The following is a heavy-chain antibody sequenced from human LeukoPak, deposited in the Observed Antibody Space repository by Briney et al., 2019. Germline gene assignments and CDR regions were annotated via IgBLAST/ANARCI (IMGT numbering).Heavy chain of an antibody. J-gene: IGHJ4*02. Sequence: ASXXVSCKASGYTFTSYDINWVRQATGQGLEWMGWMNPNSGNTGYAQKFQGRVTITRNTSISKDNMELSSLRSEDTAVYYCARAPHYTVTTVDYFDYWGQGTLVTVSS. D-gene: IGHD4-17*01. V-gene: IGHV1-8*01. CDR1: GYTFTSYD. CDR2: MNPNSGNT. CDR3: ARAPHYTVTTVDYFDY.